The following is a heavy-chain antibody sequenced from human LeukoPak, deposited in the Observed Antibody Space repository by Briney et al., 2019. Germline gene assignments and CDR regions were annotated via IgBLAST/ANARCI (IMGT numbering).Heavy chain of an antibody. CDR1: GGSISSYY. D-gene: IGHD3-3*01. Sequence: SETLSPTCTVSGGSISSYYWSWIRQPAGKGLEWIGRIYTSGSTNYNPSLKSRVTMSVDTSKNQFSLKLSSVTAADTAVYYCARGVGRYDFWSGNDAFDIWGQGTMVTVSS. V-gene: IGHV4-4*07. CDR3: ARGVGRYDFWSGNDAFDI. CDR2: IYTSGST. J-gene: IGHJ3*02.